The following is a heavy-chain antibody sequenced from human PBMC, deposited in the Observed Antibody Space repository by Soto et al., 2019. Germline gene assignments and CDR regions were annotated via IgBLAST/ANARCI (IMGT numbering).Heavy chain of an antibody. J-gene: IGHJ3*02. CDR3: ASDSPPHGHSPGWVAFDI. CDR1: GFTFSSYE. D-gene: IGHD4-17*01. CDR2: ISSSGSTI. Sequence: GGSLRLSCAASGFTFSSYEMNWVRQAPGKGLEWVSYISSSGSTIYYADSVKGRFTISRDNAKNSLYLQMNSLRDEDTAVYYCASDSPPHGHSPGWVAFDIWRQGTMVTVSS. V-gene: IGHV3-48*03.